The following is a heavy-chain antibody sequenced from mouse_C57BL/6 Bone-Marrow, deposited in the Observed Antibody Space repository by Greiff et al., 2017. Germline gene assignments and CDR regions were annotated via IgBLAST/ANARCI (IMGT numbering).Heavy chain of an antibody. CDR2: INSDGGST. V-gene: IGHV5-2*01. Sequence: EVKLVESGGGLVQPGESLKLSCESNEYEFPSHDMSWVRKTPEKRLELVAAINSDGGSTYYPDTMERRFIISRDNTKKTLYLQMSSLRSEDTALYYCARHRGYGSSYDWYFDVWGTGTTVTVSS. CDR1: EYEFPSHD. J-gene: IGHJ1*03. D-gene: IGHD1-1*01. CDR3: ARHRGYGSSYDWYFDV.